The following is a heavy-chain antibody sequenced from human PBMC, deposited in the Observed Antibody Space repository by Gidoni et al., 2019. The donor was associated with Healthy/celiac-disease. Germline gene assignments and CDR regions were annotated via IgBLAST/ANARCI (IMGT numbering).Heavy chain of an antibody. D-gene: IGHD1-26*01. V-gene: IGHV5-51*01. CDR3: ARSASGSYFFDY. CDR2: IYPSDSDT. CDR1: GYWFTNNW. J-gene: IGHJ4*02. Sequence: EVQLVQSGAEVKKPGESLKISCKGSGYWFTNNWIGWVRQMPGKGLEWMGIIYPSDSDTRYSPSFQGHVTISADKSISTAYLQWRSLKASDTAMYYCARSASGSYFFDYWGQGTLVTVSS.